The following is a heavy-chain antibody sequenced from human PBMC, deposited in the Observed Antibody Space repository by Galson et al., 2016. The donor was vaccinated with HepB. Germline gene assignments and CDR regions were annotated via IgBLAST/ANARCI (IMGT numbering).Heavy chain of an antibody. D-gene: IGHD3-16*02. Sequence: SLRLSCADSGFTFSDNAMHWVRQAPGKGLEWVALISFDGTEKYYADSVRGRFTISRDNSKNTLYLQMKSLRADDTAIYYCARDRGDYVWGSSRLVTAYYYGEDVWGQGTTVTVSS. J-gene: IGHJ6*02. CDR2: ISFDGTEK. V-gene: IGHV3-30*04. CDR1: GFTFSDNA. CDR3: ARDRGDYVWGSSRLVTAYYYGEDV.